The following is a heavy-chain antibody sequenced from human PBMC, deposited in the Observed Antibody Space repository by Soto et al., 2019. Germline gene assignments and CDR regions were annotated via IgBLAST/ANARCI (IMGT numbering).Heavy chain of an antibody. J-gene: IGHJ6*02. V-gene: IGHV1-69*06. CDR2: IIPIFGTA. CDR3: ARRRREPLYYYGMDV. Sequence: SVKVSCKASGGTLSSYAISWVRQAPGQGLEWMGGIIPIFGTANYAQKFQGQVTISADKSISTAYLQWSSLKASDTAMYYCARRRREPLYYYGMDVWGQGTTVTVSS. CDR1: GGTLSSYA.